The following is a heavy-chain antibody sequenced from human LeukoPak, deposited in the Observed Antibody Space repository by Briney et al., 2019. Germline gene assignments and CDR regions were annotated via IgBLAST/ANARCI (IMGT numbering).Heavy chain of an antibody. CDR3: AKDVDYYDRSAPWAGFDY. D-gene: IGHD3-22*01. V-gene: IGHV3-23*01. J-gene: IGHJ4*02. Sequence: GGSLRLSCAASGFTVSSNYMSWVRQAPGKGLEWVSAISGSGGSTYYADSVKGRFTISRDNSKNTLYLQMNSLRAEDTAVYYCAKDVDYYDRSAPWAGFDYWGQGTLVTVSS. CDR1: GFTVSSNY. CDR2: ISGSGGST.